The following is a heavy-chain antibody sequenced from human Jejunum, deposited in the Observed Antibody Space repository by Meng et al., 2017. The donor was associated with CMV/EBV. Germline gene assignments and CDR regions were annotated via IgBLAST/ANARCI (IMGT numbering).Heavy chain of an antibody. Sequence: SGFTFTTWMHWVRQAPGERLVWVARISHDGSSTTYADSVKGRFTLSRDNAKNTLFLQMNSLRVEDTAVYFCARGPDHSSRWYGLDSWGQGTLVTVSS. CDR3: ARGPDHSSRWYGLDS. D-gene: IGHD6-13*01. CDR2: ISHDGSST. J-gene: IGHJ4*02. CDR1: GFTFTTW. V-gene: IGHV3-74*01.